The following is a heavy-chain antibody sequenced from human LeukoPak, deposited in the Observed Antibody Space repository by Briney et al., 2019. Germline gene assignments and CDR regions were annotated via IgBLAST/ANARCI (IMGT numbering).Heavy chain of an antibody. CDR1: GGSISSYY. CDR3: ARGRAANTAMVTLFFDY. CDR2: IYYGGST. D-gene: IGHD5-18*01. Sequence: SETLSLTCTVSGGSISSYYWSWIRQPPGKGLEWIGYIYYGGSTNYNPSLKSRVTISVDTSKNQFSLKLSSVTAADTAVYYCARGRAANTAMVTLFFDYWGQGTLVTVSS. V-gene: IGHV4-59*12. J-gene: IGHJ4*02.